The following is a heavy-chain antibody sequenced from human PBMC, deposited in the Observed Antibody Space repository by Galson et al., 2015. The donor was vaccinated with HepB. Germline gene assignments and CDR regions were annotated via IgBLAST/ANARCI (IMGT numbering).Heavy chain of an antibody. Sequence: SVKVSCKASGYTFTSYGISWVRQAPGQGLEWMGWISAYNGNTNYAQKLQGRVTMTTDTSTSTAYMELRSLRSDDTAVYYCARDSGIAAAGGYFQHWGQGTLVTVSS. CDR1: GYTFTSYG. CDR3: ARDSGIAAAGGYFQH. D-gene: IGHD6-13*01. V-gene: IGHV1-18*04. J-gene: IGHJ1*01. CDR2: ISAYNGNT.